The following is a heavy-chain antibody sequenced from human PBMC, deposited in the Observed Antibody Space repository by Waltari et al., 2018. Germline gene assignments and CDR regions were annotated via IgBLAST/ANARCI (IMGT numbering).Heavy chain of an antibody. V-gene: IGHV1-2*06. CDR3: ARGWSGYDLNYYNGMDV. CDR2: ISPKSGDT. J-gene: IGHJ6*02. Sequence: QVQLVQSGAEVKKPGASVKVSCKASGYTFINYHIHWVRQAPGQGLEWMGRISPKSGDTNYTQKFQGRVTMTRDTSISTVYMDLRRLRSDDTAVYYCARGWSGYDLNYYNGMDVWGQGTTVTVSS. D-gene: IGHD5-12*01. CDR1: GYTFINYH.